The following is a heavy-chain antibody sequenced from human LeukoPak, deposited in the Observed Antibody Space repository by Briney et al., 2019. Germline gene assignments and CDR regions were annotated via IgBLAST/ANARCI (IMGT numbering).Heavy chain of an antibody. V-gene: IGHV3-30*03. CDR3: ARDSYDSSGYYPDY. CDR2: ISYDGSNK. CDR1: GFTFSSYG. Sequence: PGGSLRLSCAASGFTFSSYGMHWVRQAPGKGLEWVAVISYDGSNKYYADSVKGRFTISRDNSKNTLYQQMNSLRAEDTAVYYCARDSYDSSGYYPDYWGQGTLVTVSS. J-gene: IGHJ4*02. D-gene: IGHD3-22*01.